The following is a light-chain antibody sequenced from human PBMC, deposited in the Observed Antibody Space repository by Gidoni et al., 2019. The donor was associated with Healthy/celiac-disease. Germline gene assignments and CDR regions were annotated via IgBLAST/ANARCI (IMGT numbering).Light chain of an antibody. CDR1: QSISSY. J-gene: IGKJ1*01. V-gene: IGKV1-39*01. CDR3: QQSYSTPRT. CDR2: SAS. Sequence: DMQMTQSPYSLSASVGDRVTITCRASQSISSYLHGYQQKTGKAPKLLIYSASSLQSGVPSRFCGSGSLTDFILPISSLQPADFATYYCQQSYSTPRTFGQGTKVEIK.